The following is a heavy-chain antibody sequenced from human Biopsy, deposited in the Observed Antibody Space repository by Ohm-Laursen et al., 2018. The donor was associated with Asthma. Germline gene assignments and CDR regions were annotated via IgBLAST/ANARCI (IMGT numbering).Heavy chain of an antibody. CDR1: GFTFDDYA. D-gene: IGHD4-23*01. V-gene: IGHV3-9*01. CDR2: VSWNSGSI. Sequence: SLRLSCTAFGFTFDDYAMHWVRQAPGKGLEWVSGVSWNSGSIDYADSVKGRFTISRDNSKNTLYLQMNSLRGEDTAVYYCANALTVASTYGLDVWGQGTTVTVSS. J-gene: IGHJ6*02. CDR3: ANALTVASTYGLDV.